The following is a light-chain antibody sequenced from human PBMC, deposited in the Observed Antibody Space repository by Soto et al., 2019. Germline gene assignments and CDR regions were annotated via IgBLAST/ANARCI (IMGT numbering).Light chain of an antibody. J-gene: IGLJ1*01. CDR3: SSFTSTNTHV. CDR1: NSDVGTHNF. Sequence: QSALTQPASVSGSPGQSIAMSCTGTNSDVGTHNFVSWYQQHPGKAPKLIIYDVSNRPSGVFDRFFGSKSGNTASLTISWLQADDEADYYCSSFTSTNTHVFGTVTKVTFL. V-gene: IGLV2-14*03. CDR2: DVS.